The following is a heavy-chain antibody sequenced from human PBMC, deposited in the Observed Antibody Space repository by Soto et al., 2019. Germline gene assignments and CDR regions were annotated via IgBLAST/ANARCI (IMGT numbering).Heavy chain of an antibody. V-gene: IGHV4-31*03. CDR3: ARATGTLRSRNCDY. CDR1: GGSISTVGHY. Sequence: SETLSLTCSVSGGSISTVGHYWTWIRQPPGKGLEWIGSIYQTGSTYYSKSLRSRLTMSVDTSKSQFSLRLSSVTAAETAVYYCARATGTLRSRNCDYWGQGSLVTVSS. CDR2: IYQTGST. D-gene: IGHD1-1*01. J-gene: IGHJ4*02.